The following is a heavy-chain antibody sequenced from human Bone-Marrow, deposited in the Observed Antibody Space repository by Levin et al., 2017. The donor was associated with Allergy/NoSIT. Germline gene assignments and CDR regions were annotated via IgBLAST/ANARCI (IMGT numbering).Heavy chain of an antibody. J-gene: IGHJ5*02. Sequence: SQTLSLTCSVSGYSISSGYYWAWIRQSPGKGLEYLGNIYQSGSTYYNPSLKSRVTISVDTSKNQFSLKLTSVTAADTGVYYCARQEGIAVAAAIGHWGQGAVVTVSS. CDR3: ARQEGIAVAAAIGH. CDR1: GYSISSGYY. CDR2: IYQSGST. V-gene: IGHV4-38-2*02. D-gene: IGHD6-19*01.